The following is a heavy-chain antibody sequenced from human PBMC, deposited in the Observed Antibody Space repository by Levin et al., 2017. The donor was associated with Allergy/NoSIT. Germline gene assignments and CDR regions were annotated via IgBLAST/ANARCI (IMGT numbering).Heavy chain of an antibody. CDR2: IYYSGNT. V-gene: IGHV4-34*09. CDR1: GGSFTDYY. D-gene: IGHD2-8*01. Sequence: LRLSCAVYGGSFTDYYWSWIRQPPGRGLEWIGYIYYSGNTYYNPSLKSRVTISVDTSKNQFSLKLTSMTAADTAVYYCARDGGFCTNGACPTYYYYAMDVWGHGTTVTVSS. CDR3: ARDGGFCTNGACPTYYYYAMDV. J-gene: IGHJ6*02.